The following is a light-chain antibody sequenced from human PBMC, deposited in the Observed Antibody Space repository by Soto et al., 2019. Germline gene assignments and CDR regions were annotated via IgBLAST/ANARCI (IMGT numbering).Light chain of an antibody. Sequence: YELTQPPSVSVSPGQTASITCSGDKLDDKFACWYLQKPGQSPVLVIYQDDKRPSGIPERFSGSNSGNTATLTISGTQAMDEADYYCQAWDTTTVVFGGGTKLTVL. CDR2: QDD. CDR1: KLDDKF. CDR3: QAWDTTTVV. J-gene: IGLJ2*01. V-gene: IGLV3-1*01.